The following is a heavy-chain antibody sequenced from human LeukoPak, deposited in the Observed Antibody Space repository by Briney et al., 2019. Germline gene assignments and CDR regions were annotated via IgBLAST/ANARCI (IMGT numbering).Heavy chain of an antibody. CDR1: GFTFSGYW. CDR2: INPNSGAT. Sequence: ASVKVSCKASGFTFSGYWMQWVRQAPGQGLEWMGWINPNSGATGRAQKFQGRVTMTGDTSISTVYMELSSLRSDDTAVYYCSRGKNIPAPGSLSGDWGQGTLVTVSS. J-gene: IGHJ4*02. D-gene: IGHD6-13*01. V-gene: IGHV1-2*02. CDR3: SRGKNIPAPGSLSGD.